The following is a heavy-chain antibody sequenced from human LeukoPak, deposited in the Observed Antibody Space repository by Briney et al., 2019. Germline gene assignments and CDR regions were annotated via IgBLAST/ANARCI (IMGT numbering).Heavy chain of an antibody. V-gene: IGHV4-34*01. CDR1: GGSFSGSY. D-gene: IGHD6-6*01. CDR2: INHSGST. J-gene: IGHJ3*02. CDR3: ARGGWVLVGAFDI. Sequence: TSETLSLTCAVYGGSFSGSYWSWIRQSPGKGLEWIGEINHSGSTNYNPSLKSRVTISKDTSKNQLSLKLSSVNAADTAEYYCARGGWVLVGAFDIWGQGTMVTVSS.